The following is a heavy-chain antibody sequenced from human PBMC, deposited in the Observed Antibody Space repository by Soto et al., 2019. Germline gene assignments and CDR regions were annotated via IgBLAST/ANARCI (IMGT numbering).Heavy chain of an antibody. V-gene: IGHV1-18*01. D-gene: IGHD2-8*01. CDR2: ISGYNGDT. J-gene: IGHJ6*02. CDR1: GYTFSRYV. CDR3: AKNGQPPYYYYGMDV. Sequence: ASVKVSCKASGYTFSRYVISWVRQAPGQGLEWMGWISGYNGDTKYAQKVQGRVTMTIDTSTYTAYMELRSLTSDDTAIYYCAKNGQPPYYYYGMDVWGQGTTVTVSS.